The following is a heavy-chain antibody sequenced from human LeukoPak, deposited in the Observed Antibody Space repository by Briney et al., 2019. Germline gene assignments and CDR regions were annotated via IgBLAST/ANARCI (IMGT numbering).Heavy chain of an antibody. J-gene: IGHJ5*02. D-gene: IGHD4-11*01. CDR1: GGSISSGGYH. CDR2: IHHSGST. V-gene: IGHV4-30-2*01. Sequence: SQTLSLTCTVSGGSISSGGYHWSWIRQPPGKGLEWIGYIHHSGSTYYNPSLKSRVTISVDRSKNQFSLKLSSVTAADTAVYYCASDDYTSSNNWFDPWGQGTLVTVSS. CDR3: ASDDYTSSNNWFDP.